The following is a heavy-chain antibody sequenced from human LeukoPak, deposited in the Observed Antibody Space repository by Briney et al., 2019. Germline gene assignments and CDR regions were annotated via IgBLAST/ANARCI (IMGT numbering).Heavy chain of an antibody. CDR1: GFTFSSYS. CDR2: ISGSGGST. CDR3: AREIYGDPTGGRFQH. D-gene: IGHD4/OR15-4a*01. J-gene: IGHJ1*01. Sequence: GGSLRLSCAASGFTFSSYSMNWVRQAPGKGLEWVSVISGSGGSTYYADSVKGRFTISRDNSKNTLYLQMKSLRAEDTAVYYCAREIYGDPTGGRFQHWGQGTLVTVSS. V-gene: IGHV3-23*01.